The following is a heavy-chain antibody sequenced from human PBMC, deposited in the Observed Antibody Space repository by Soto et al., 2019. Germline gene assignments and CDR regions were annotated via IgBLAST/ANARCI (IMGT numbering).Heavy chain of an antibody. V-gene: IGHV4-39*02. J-gene: IGHJ6*02. CDR3: AREWELQGYYYGMDV. CDR2: IYYSGST. D-gene: IGHD1-26*01. Sequence: SETLSLTCTVSGGSISSSSYYWGWIRQPPGKGLEWIGSIYYSGSTYYNPSLKSRVTISVDTSKNQFSLKLSSVTAADTAVYYCAREWELQGYYYGMDVWGQGTTVTSP. CDR1: GGSISSSSYY.